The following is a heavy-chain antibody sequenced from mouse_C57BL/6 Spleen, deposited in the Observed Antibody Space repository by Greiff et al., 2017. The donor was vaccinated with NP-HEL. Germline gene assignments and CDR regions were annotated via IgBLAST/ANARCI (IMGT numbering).Heavy chain of an antibody. D-gene: IGHD4-1*01. Sequence: QVQLKQPGAELVKPGASVKLSCTASGYTFTSYWMHWVKQRPGQGLEWIGMIHPNSGSTNYNETFKSKATLTVDKSSSTDYMQLSSLTSEDSAVYYCARPLGREGYWGQGTTLTVSS. J-gene: IGHJ2*01. CDR1: GYTFTSYW. CDR2: IHPNSGST. CDR3: ARPLGREGY. V-gene: IGHV1-64*01.